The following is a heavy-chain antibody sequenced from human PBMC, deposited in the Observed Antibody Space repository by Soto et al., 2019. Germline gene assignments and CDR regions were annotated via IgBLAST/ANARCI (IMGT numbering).Heavy chain of an antibody. Sequence: QVQLVQSGAEVKKPGASVKVSCKASGYTFTSYAMHWVRQAPGQRLEWMGWINAGNGNTKYSQKFQGRVTIIRDTSASTAYMELSSLRSEDTAVYYCARDLVGYPYYYYGMDVWGQGTTVTVSS. V-gene: IGHV1-3*01. D-gene: IGHD2-21*01. J-gene: IGHJ6*02. CDR2: INAGNGNT. CDR1: GYTFTSYA. CDR3: ARDLVGYPYYYYGMDV.